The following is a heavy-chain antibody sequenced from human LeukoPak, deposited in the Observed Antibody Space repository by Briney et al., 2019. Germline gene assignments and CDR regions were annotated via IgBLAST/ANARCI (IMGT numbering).Heavy chain of an antibody. Sequence: PSETLSLTCTVSGGSISSYYWSWIRQPAGKGLEWIGRIYTSGSTNYNPSLKSRVTISADTSKNQFSLKLSSVTAADTAVYYCARGVAVAGKPIKLKDWYFDLWGRGTLVTVSS. CDR3: ARGVAVAGKPIKLKDWYFDL. CDR2: IYTSGST. CDR1: GGSISSYY. J-gene: IGHJ2*01. V-gene: IGHV4-4*07. D-gene: IGHD6-19*01.